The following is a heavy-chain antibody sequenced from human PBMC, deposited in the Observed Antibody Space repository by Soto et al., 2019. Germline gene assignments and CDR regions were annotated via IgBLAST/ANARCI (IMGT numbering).Heavy chain of an antibody. D-gene: IGHD1-1*01. CDR1: GDSISNANW. CDR2: VYHPGST. Sequence: PSETLSLTCAVFGDSISNANWWTWVRQPPGKGLEWIGEVYHPGSTNYDPSLKSRVTISLDKSKNQFSLNLSSVTAADTAVYYCARGFAGHNDYFDYWGRGTLVTVSS. CDR3: ARGFAGHNDYFDY. V-gene: IGHV4-4*02. J-gene: IGHJ4*02.